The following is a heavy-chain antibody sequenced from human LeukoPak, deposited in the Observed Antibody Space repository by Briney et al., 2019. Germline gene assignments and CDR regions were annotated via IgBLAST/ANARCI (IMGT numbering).Heavy chain of an antibody. V-gene: IGHV3-7*05. CDR2: IKQDGSEK. Sequence: GGSLRLSCAASGFTFTSYWMTWVRQAPGKGLEWVANIKQDGSEKYYVDSVKGRFTISRDNAKNSLYLQMNSLRAKDTAVYYCAANGGPFDFWGQGTLVTVSS. CDR3: AANGGPFDF. CDR1: GFTFTSYW. J-gene: IGHJ4*02. D-gene: IGHD4-23*01.